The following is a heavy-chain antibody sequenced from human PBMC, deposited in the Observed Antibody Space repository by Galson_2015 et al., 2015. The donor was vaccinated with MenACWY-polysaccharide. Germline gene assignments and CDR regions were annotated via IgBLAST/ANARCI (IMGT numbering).Heavy chain of an antibody. V-gene: IGHV3-9*01. CDR2: ISWNSGGI. J-gene: IGHJ6*03. CDR3: AKARESGNHSYYMDA. CDR1: GFTFDDFA. Sequence: SLRLSCAASGFTFDDFAMHWVRQPPGKGLEWVSGISWNSGGIGYADSVKDRFTISRDKARNSLYLQMNSLRTEDTSLYYCAKARESGNHSYYMDAWGKGTTVTVSS. D-gene: IGHD3-3*01.